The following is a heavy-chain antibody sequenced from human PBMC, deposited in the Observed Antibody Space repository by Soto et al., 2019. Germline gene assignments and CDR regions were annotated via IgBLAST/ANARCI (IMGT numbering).Heavy chain of an antibody. J-gene: IGHJ4*02. CDR3: ARVHERWLQPIDY. CDR2: IIPILGIA. CDR1: GGTFSSYT. D-gene: IGHD5-12*01. Sequence: QVQLVQSGAEVKKPGSSVKVSCKASGGTFSSYTISWVRQAPGQGLEWMGRIIPILGIANYAQKFQGRVTMTADKSTSTAYMELSSLRSEDTAVYYCARVHERWLQPIDYWGQGTLVTVSS. V-gene: IGHV1-69*02.